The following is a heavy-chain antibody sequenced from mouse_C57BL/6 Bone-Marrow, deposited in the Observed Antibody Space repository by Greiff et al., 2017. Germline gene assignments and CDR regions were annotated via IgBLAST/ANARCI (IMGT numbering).Heavy chain of an antibody. Sequence: QVQLQQSGAELMKPGASVKLSCKATGYTFTGYWIEWVKQRPGHGLEWIGEILPGSGSTNYNEKFKGKATFTADTSSNTAYMQLSSLTTKDSAIYDCARSYCGRGDRCFDVWGTGTTVTGSS. V-gene: IGHV1-9*01. CDR3: ARSYCGRGDRCFDV. CDR2: ILPGSGST. J-gene: IGHJ1*03. D-gene: IGHD1-1*01. CDR1: GYTFTGYW.